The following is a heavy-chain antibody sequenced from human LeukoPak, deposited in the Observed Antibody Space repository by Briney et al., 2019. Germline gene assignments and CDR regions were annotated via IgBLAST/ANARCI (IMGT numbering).Heavy chain of an antibody. Sequence: RSSETLSLTCAVYGGSFSGYYWSWIRQPPGEGLEWIGEINHSGSTNYNPSLKSRVTISVDTSKNQFSLKLSSVTAADTAVYYCARTPRPSPKRQQLVKRSGAFYIWGQRKMVTVSS. CDR1: GGSFSGYY. D-gene: IGHD6-13*01. CDR2: INHSGST. CDR3: ARTPRPSPKRQQLVKRSGAFYI. J-gene: IGHJ3*02. V-gene: IGHV4-34*01.